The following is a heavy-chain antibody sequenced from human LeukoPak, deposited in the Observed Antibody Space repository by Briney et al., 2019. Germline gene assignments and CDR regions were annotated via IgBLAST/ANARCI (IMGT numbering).Heavy chain of an antibody. D-gene: IGHD3-3*01. V-gene: IGHV1-18*01. CDR3: ARDGFPGRPSYYDFWSGYYTAIDY. Sequence: ASVKVSCKASGYTFTSYGISWVRQAPGQGLEWMGWISAYNGNTNYAQKLQGRVIMTTDTSTSTAYMELRSLRSDDTAVYYCARDGFPGRPSYYDFWSGYYTAIDYWGQGTLVTVSS. CDR2: ISAYNGNT. CDR1: GYTFTSYG. J-gene: IGHJ4*02.